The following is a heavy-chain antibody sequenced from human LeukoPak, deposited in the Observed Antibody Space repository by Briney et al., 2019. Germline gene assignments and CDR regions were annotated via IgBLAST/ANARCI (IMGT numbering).Heavy chain of an antibody. CDR2: INNDGSST. CDR3: ATKGYDYGDY. CDR1: GFTFSSYW. D-gene: IGHD2-2*01. Sequence: GGSLRLSCAVSGFTFSSYWMHWVRQAPGKGLEWVSHINNDGSSTVYADSVKGRFTISRDNSKNTLYLQMNSLRAEDTAVYYCATKGYDYGDYWGQGTLVTVSS. V-gene: IGHV3-74*01. J-gene: IGHJ4*02.